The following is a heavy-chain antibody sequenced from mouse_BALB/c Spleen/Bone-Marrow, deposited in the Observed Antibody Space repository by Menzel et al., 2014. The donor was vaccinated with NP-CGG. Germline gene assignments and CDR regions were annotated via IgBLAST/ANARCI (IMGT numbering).Heavy chain of an antibody. D-gene: IGHD1-1*01. J-gene: IGHJ3*01. CDR2: ISSGDSYT. Sequence: EVKLVESGGDLVKSGGSLKLSCAASGISFSTYGMSWVRQTPDKRLEWVATISSGDSYTYYPDSVKGRFTISRDNAENTLYLQMSSLKSEDTAMYYCAFITTVAYWGQGTLVTVSA. V-gene: IGHV5-6*01. CDR1: GISFSTYG. CDR3: AFITTVAY.